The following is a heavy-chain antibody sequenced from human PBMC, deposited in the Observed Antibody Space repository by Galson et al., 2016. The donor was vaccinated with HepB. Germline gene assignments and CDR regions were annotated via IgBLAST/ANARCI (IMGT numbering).Heavy chain of an antibody. CDR2: IYTDDST. J-gene: IGHJ3*02. CDR3: ARDLPTVRAFDI. Sequence: SLRLSCAASGFTVSGDYMSWVRQATGWGLEWLSLIYTDDSTYYADSVKGRFTISRDNSKNIVYLQMNSLRADDTAIYYCARDLPTVRAFDIWGQGTMVTVSS. CDR1: GFTVSGDY. V-gene: IGHV3-53*01. D-gene: IGHD3-10*01.